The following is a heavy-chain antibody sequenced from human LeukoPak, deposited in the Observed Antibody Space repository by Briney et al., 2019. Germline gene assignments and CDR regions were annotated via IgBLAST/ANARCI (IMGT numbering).Heavy chain of an antibody. Sequence: PGGSLRLSCAASGFTFSNYAMNWVRQAPGKGLEWVANIKEDGSEKYYVDSVKGRFTISRDNAKNSLYLQMNSLGAEDTAVYYCAREAAAGTISSVDAFDTWGQGTMVTVSS. V-gene: IGHV3-7*01. J-gene: IGHJ3*02. CDR2: IKEDGSEK. D-gene: IGHD6-13*01. CDR3: AREAAAGTISSVDAFDT. CDR1: GFTFSNYA.